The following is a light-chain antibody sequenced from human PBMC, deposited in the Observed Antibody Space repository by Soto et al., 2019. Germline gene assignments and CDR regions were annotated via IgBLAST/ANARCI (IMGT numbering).Light chain of an antibody. Sequence: QSALTQPRSVSGSPGQSVTISCTGTSSDVGGYNYVSWYQQLPGKAPKLIIYDVTDRPSGVPDRFSGSKSGNTASLTISGIQPEDEADYYCCSYSGIDHWLFGGGNKLTVL. CDR3: CSYSGIDHWL. CDR2: DVT. V-gene: IGLV2-11*01. CDR1: SSDVGGYNY. J-gene: IGLJ3*02.